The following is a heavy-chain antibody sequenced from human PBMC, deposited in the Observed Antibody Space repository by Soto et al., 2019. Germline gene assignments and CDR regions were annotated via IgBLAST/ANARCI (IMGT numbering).Heavy chain of an antibody. CDR3: ARALSDYDYALDV. J-gene: IGHJ6*02. CDR1: GGSISTFY. V-gene: IGHV4-59*01. Sequence: SETLSLTCNVSGGSISTFYWSWARQPPGEGLEWIGFIYHSGSSSSDPALKSRVSMSVDTSKNQISLKLRSVTAADTAVYYCARALSDYDYALDVWGQGATVTVSS. CDR2: IYHSGSS.